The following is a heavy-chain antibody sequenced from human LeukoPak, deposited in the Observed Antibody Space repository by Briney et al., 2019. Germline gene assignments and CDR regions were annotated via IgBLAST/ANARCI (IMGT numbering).Heavy chain of an antibody. CDR3: AAATSLNWFDP. V-gene: IGHV4-38-2*01. CDR2: IYHSGST. Sequence: SETLSLTCAVYGGSFSGYYWGWIRQPPGKGLEWIGSIYHSGSTYYNPSLKSRVTISVDTSKNQFSLKLSSVTAADTAVYYCAAATSLNWFDPWGQGTLVTVSS. J-gene: IGHJ5*02. D-gene: IGHD2-15*01. CDR1: GGSFSGYY.